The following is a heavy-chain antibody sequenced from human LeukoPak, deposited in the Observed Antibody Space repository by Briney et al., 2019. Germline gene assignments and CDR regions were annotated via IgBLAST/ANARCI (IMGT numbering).Heavy chain of an antibody. V-gene: IGHV3-23*01. J-gene: IGHJ4*02. Sequence: GGSLRLSCAASGFAFSNFAMSWVRQAPGKGLEWVSAMSGSGYYTYYVESVKGRFTISRDNSKNTLYLQMNSLKTEDTAVYYCTTRAIAAAGIFDYWGQGTLVTVSS. D-gene: IGHD6-13*01. CDR2: MSGSGYYT. CDR1: GFAFSNFA. CDR3: TTRAIAAAGIFDY.